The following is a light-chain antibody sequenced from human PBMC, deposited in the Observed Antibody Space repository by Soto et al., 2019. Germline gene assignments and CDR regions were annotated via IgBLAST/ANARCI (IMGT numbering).Light chain of an antibody. Sequence: QSVVTQPPSMSAAPRQRVTISCSGSSSNIGKNAVNCYQQLPGKPPRLLVYYDDLLSSAVSDRFSGSKSGTSASLAISGLQSEDEADYYCAECDDRLNGPVFGGGTKLTVL. CDR3: AECDDRLNGPV. J-gene: IGLJ2*01. CDR2: YDD. CDR1: SSNIGKNA. V-gene: IGLV1-36*01.